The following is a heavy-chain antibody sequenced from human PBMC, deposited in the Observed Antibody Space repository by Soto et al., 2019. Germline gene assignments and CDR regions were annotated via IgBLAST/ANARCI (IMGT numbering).Heavy chain of an antibody. J-gene: IGHJ4*02. V-gene: IGHV2-5*02. D-gene: IGHD3-22*01. CDR3: AHRGRYYPSRQYYFDY. CDR2: IYWDDDK. CDR1: GFSLSTSGVG. Sequence: QITLKESGPTLVKPTQTLTLTCTFSGFSLSTSGVGVGWIRQPPGKALEWLALIYWDDDKRYSPSLKSRLTITXVTXKXLVVLTMTNMDPVDTATYYCAHRGRYYPSRQYYFDYWGQGTLVTVSS.